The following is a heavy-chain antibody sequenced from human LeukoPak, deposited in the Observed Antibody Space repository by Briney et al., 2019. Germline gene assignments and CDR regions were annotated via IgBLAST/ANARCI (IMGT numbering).Heavy chain of an antibody. V-gene: IGHV3-21*01. CDR2: ISSSSSYI. CDR3: ARSIAVAGTGGDY. D-gene: IGHD6-19*01. CDR1: GFTFNSYA. Sequence: GSLRLSCAASGFTFNSYAIHWVRQAPGKGLEWVSSISSSSSYIYYADSVKGRFTISRDNAKNSLYLQMNSLRAEDTAVYYCARSIAVAGTGGDYWGQGTLVTVSS. J-gene: IGHJ4*02.